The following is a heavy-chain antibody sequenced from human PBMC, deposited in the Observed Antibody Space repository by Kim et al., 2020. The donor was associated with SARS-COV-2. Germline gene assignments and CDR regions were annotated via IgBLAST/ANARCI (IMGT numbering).Heavy chain of an antibody. J-gene: IGHJ4*02. CDR2: ISGSGGST. CDR1: GFTFSSYA. Sequence: GGSLRLSCAASGFTFSSYAMSWVRQAPGKGLEWVSAISGSGGSTYYADSVKGRFTISRDNSKNTLYLQMNSLRAEDTAVYYCVNGRHYDILTGSDYWGQGTLVTVSS. CDR3: VNGRHYDILTGSDY. V-gene: IGHV3-23*01. D-gene: IGHD3-9*01.